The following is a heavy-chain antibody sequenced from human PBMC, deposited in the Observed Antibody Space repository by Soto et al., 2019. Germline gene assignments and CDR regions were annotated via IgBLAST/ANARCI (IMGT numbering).Heavy chain of an antibody. CDR1: GFTFSSYA. D-gene: IGHD5-18*01. V-gene: IGHV3-30-3*01. J-gene: IGHJ4*02. CDR2: ISYDGSNK. Sequence: QVQLVESGGGVVQPGRSLRLSCAASGFTFSSYAMHWVRQAPGKGLEWVAVISYDGSNKYYADSVKGRFTISRDNSKNTLYLQMNSLRAEDKAVYYCARAEVDTAMVDYWGQGTLVTVSS. CDR3: ARAEVDTAMVDY.